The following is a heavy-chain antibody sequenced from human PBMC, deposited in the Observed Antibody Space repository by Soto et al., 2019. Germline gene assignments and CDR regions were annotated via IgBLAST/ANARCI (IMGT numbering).Heavy chain of an antibody. Sequence: QLVQSGDEVKKPGASVKVSCRASGYIFNSVGISWLRQVPGQGLEWMGWVSTYSEHTKSVQKFQDRVTLTADTYTSTVHMELRSLRSADTAVYYCASELNWNNVLGFDSWGQGTLVTVSS. CDR1: GYIFNSVG. D-gene: IGHD1-20*01. V-gene: IGHV1-18*04. CDR3: ASELNWNNVLGFDS. J-gene: IGHJ4*02. CDR2: VSTYSEHT.